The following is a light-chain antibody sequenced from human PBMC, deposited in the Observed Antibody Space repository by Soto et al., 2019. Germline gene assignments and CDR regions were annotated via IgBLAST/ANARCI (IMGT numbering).Light chain of an antibody. J-gene: IGKJ4*01. V-gene: IGKV3-15*01. Sequence: EIVMTQSPATLSVSPGERATLSCRASQSVSSNLAWYQQKPGQTPNLLIYVASTRATGIPARFSGIGSGTEFTLAISSLQSEDFAVYYCQQYNVWPLTFGGGTNVEFK. CDR3: QQYNVWPLT. CDR2: VAS. CDR1: QSVSSN.